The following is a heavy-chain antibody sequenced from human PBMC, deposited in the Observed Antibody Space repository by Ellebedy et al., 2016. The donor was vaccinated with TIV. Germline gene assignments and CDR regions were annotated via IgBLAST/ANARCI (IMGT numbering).Heavy chain of an antibody. V-gene: IGHV3-9*01. J-gene: IGHJ5*02. CDR3: AKYMIARDGFYQWFDP. D-gene: IGHD3-16*02. CDR2: ISWNSNTL. Sequence: GGSLRLSCAASGFKFDDYAMHWVRQAPGKGLEWVAGISWNSNTLGYADSVEGRFTISRDNAKNTLYLQMDSLRPDDTAFYFCAKYMIARDGFYQWFDPWGQGTLVTVSS. CDR1: GFKFDDYA.